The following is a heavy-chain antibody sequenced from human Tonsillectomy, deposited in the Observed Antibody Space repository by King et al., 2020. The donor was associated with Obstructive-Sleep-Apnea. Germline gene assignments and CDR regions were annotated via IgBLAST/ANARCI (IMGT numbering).Heavy chain of an antibody. J-gene: IGHJ6*02. CDR3: ARVGETVYYYYGMDV. V-gene: IGHV4-4*07. Sequence: QLQLQESGPGLVEPSETLSLTCTVSGASVSSFYWSWIRQPAGKGLEWIGRIYTSGNTDYNPSLKSRVTMSVDTSKNQFSLKVTTVTAADTAVYFCARVGETVYYYYGMDVWGQGTTVTVSS. CDR2: IYTSGNT. D-gene: IGHD1-1*01. CDR1: GASVSSFY.